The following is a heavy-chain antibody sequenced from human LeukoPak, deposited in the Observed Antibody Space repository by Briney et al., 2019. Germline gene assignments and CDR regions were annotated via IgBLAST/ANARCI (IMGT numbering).Heavy chain of an antibody. CDR3: ARGRSNYYDSSGSDY. CDR2: MNPNSGNT. Sequence: ASVKVSCKASGYTFTSYDINWVRQATGQGLEWMGWMNPNSGNTGYAQKFQGRVTITRNTSISTAYMELSSLRSGDTAVYYCARGRSNYYDSSGSDYWGQGTLVTVSS. CDR1: GYTFTSYD. D-gene: IGHD3-22*01. J-gene: IGHJ4*02. V-gene: IGHV1-8*03.